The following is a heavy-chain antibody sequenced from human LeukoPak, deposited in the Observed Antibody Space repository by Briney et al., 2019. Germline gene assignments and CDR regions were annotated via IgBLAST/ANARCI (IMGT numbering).Heavy chain of an antibody. Sequence: GESLRLSCAASGFTFSSYNMNWVRQAPGKGLEWVSDIRSSGSTIYFADSVKGRFTISRDNAKNSLYLQMNSLRDEDTAVYYCARLEYYYVSGNYYKLFDYWGQGTLVTVCS. CDR3: ARLEYYYVSGNYYKLFDY. J-gene: IGHJ4*02. CDR1: GFTFSSYN. D-gene: IGHD3-10*01. CDR2: IRSSGSTI. V-gene: IGHV3-48*02.